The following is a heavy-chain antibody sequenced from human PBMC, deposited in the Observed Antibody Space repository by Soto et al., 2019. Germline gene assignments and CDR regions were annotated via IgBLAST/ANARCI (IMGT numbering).Heavy chain of an antibody. CDR3: ARGRSIGLLWAVDYYYYYMDV. CDR2: MNPNSGNT. V-gene: IGHV1-8*01. Sequence: GASVKVSCKASGYTFTSYDINWLRQATGQGLEWMRWMNPNSGNTGYAQKFQGRVTMTRNTSISTAYMELSSLRSEDTAVYYCARGRSIGLLWAVDYYYYYMDVWGKGTTVTVSS. J-gene: IGHJ6*03. D-gene: IGHD3-16*01. CDR1: GYTFTSYD.